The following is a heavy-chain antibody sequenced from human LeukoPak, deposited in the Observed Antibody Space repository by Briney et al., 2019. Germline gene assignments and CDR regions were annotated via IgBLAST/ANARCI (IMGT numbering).Heavy chain of an antibody. D-gene: IGHD2-2*01. Sequence: GGSLRLSCAASGFTVSSNYMSWVRQAPGKGLEWVSSINSGSSYIYYADSVKGRFTISRDNAKNSLDLQMNSLRAEDTAVYYCARDYQLDYYYYGMDVWGQGTTVTVSS. V-gene: IGHV3-21*01. CDR2: INSGSSYI. CDR1: GFTVSSNY. J-gene: IGHJ6*02. CDR3: ARDYQLDYYYYGMDV.